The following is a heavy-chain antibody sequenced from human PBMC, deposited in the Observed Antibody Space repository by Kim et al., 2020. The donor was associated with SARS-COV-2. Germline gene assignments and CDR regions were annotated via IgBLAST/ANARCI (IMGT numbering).Heavy chain of an antibody. V-gene: IGHV4-59*13. Sequence: SETLSLTCTVSGGSISTYYWNWIRQSPQKGLEWIGFISYSGSTNYNPSLKSRVAISVDSSKNQFSLNLSSVTAADTAVYYCARGGEKQWLGLWGRGTLVT. CDR3: ARGGEKQWLGL. CDR2: ISYSGST. D-gene: IGHD6-19*01. J-gene: IGHJ2*01. CDR1: GGSISTYY.